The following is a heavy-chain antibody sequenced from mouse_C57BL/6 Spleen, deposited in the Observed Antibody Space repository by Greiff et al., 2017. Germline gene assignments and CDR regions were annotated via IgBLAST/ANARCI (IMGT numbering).Heavy chain of an antibody. J-gene: IGHJ1*03. CDR1: GYTFTDYY. Sequence: EVQLQQSGPELVKPGASVKISCKASGYTFTDYYMNWVKQSHGKSLEWIGDINPNNGGTSYNQKFKGKATLTVDKSSSTAYMELRSLTSEDSAVYYCARRGDYYGSSYWYFDVWGTGTTVTVSS. CDR2: INPNNGGT. V-gene: IGHV1-26*01. D-gene: IGHD1-1*01. CDR3: ARRGDYYGSSYWYFDV.